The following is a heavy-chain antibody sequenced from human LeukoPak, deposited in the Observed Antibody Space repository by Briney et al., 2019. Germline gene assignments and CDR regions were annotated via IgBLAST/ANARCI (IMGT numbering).Heavy chain of an antibody. D-gene: IGHD3-22*01. CDR3: AKNYYDGSGYAELFDY. V-gene: IGHV3-23*01. Sequence: PGGSLRLSCAASGFTFSSYAMSWVRQAPGKGLEWVSAISGSGGSTYYADSVKGRFTISRDNSKNTLYLQMNSLRAEDTAVYYCAKNYYDGSGYAELFDYWGQGTLVTVSS. CDR2: ISGSGGST. J-gene: IGHJ4*02. CDR1: GFTFSSYA.